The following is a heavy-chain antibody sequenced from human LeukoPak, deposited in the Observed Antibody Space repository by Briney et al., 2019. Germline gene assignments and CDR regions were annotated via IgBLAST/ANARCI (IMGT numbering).Heavy chain of an antibody. CDR2: IYYSGST. J-gene: IGHJ2*01. D-gene: IGHD3-3*01. V-gene: IGHV4-59*01. Sequence: SETLSLTCTVSGGSISSYYWSWIRQPPGKGLEWIGYIYYSGSTNYNPSLKSRVTISVDTSKNQFSLKLSSVTAADTAVYYCARGVLVYDLNWHFDLWGRGTLVTVSS. CDR3: ARGVLVYDLNWHFDL. CDR1: GGSISSYY.